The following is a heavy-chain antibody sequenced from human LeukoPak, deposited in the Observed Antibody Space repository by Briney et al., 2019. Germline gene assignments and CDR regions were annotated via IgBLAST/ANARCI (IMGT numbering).Heavy chain of an antibody. D-gene: IGHD2-21*02. CDR1: SGSISTSNYY. CDR2: IFYSGST. Sequence: SETLSLTCTVSSGSISTSNYYWGWVRQPPGKALEWIGNIFYSGSTYYSPSLKSRVTISLDTSRNQFSLKLNSVTAADTAVYYCARETYCAADCYSGFDFWGQGTLVTVSS. J-gene: IGHJ4*02. V-gene: IGHV4-39*07. CDR3: ARETYCAADCYSGFDF.